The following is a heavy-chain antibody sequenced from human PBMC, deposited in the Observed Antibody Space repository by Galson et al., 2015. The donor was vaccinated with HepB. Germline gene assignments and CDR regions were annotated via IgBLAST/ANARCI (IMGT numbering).Heavy chain of an antibody. J-gene: IGHJ4*02. Sequence: QSGAEVKKPGESLKISCKDSGYSFTFYWIGWVRQMPGKGLEWMGIINPGDSDTRYSPSFQGQVTISADKSISTAYLQWTSLKASDTAMYYCARLMGYYGSGTYQAAPFDYWGQGTLVTVSS. D-gene: IGHD3-10*01. CDR2: INPGDSDT. V-gene: IGHV5-51*03. CDR1: GYSFTFYW. CDR3: ARLMGYYGSGTYQAAPFDY.